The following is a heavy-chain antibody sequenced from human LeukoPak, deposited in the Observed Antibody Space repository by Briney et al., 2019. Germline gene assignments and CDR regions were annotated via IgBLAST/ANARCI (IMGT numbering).Heavy chain of an antibody. V-gene: IGHV3-64D*09. D-gene: IGHD6-19*01. J-gene: IGHJ4*02. Sequence: GGSLRLLCSASGFTFSIYAMHWVRQAPGKGLEYVSAISSNGGSTYYADSVKGRFTISRDNSKNTLYLQMSSLRAEDTAVYYCVKDPAVAGTRYFDYWGQGTLVTVSS. CDR2: ISSNGGST. CDR3: VKDPAVAGTRYFDY. CDR1: GFTFSIYA.